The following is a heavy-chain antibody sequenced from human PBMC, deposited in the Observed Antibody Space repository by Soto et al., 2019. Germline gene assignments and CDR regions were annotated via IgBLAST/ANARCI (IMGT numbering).Heavy chain of an antibody. Sequence: QVQLVESGGGVVQPGRSLRLSCAASGFTFSSYGMHWVRQAPGKGLEWVAVIWYDGSNKYYADSVKGRFTISRDNSMKTLYLQRNSLRAEGTAVYYCAREGDDYEHDFAFDIWGQGTMVTVSS. V-gene: IGHV3-33*01. CDR3: AREGDDYEHDFAFDI. CDR1: GFTFSSYG. J-gene: IGHJ3*02. D-gene: IGHD4-17*01. CDR2: IWYDGSNK.